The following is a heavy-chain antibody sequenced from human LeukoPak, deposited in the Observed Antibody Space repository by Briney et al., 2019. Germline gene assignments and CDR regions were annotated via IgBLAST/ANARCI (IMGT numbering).Heavy chain of an antibody. V-gene: IGHV5-51*01. CDR3: ARRYYYGSSGYYYDY. CDR1: GYRFTSYW. D-gene: IGHD3-22*01. Sequence: PGESLKISCKGSGYRFTSYWIGWVRQMPGKGLEWMGVIYPGDSDTRYSPSFQDQVTISADKSISTAYLQWSSLKASDTAMYYCARRYYYGSSGYYYDYWGQGTLVTVSS. J-gene: IGHJ4*02. CDR2: IYPGDSDT.